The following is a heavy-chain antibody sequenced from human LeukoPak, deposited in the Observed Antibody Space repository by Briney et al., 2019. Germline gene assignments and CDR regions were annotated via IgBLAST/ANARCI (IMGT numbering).Heavy chain of an antibody. CDR1: GFTFTNFA. J-gene: IGHJ4*02. D-gene: IGHD2-15*01. CDR2: ISGGGGST. CDR3: AKLNRGTASPYYFDY. Sequence: GGSLRLSCAASGFTFTNFAMTWVRQAPGKGLEWVSGISGGGGSTYYADSVKGRFTISRDNSKNTLYLQMNSLRAEDTAVYYCAKLNRGTASPYYFDYWGQGTLVTVSS. V-gene: IGHV3-23*01.